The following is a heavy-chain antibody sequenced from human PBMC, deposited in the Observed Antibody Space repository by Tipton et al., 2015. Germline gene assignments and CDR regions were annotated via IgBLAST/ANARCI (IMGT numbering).Heavy chain of an antibody. CDR3: ARDICGGGSCLDY. J-gene: IGHJ4*02. CDR1: GFTFSDYY. CDR2: ISGSGSTI. V-gene: IGHV3-11*01. Sequence: SLRLSCAASGFTFSDYYMSWIRQAPGKGLEWLSYISGSGSTIYYADSVKGRFTISRDYAKNSLYLQMNSLRAEDTAVYYCARDICGGGSCLDYWGQGTLVIVSS. D-gene: IGHD2-21*01.